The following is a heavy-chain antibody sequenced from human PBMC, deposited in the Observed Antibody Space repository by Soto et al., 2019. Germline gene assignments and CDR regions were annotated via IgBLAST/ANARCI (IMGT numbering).Heavy chain of an antibody. J-gene: IGHJ5*02. D-gene: IGHD3-10*01. CDR1: GFSLSTSGVG. CDR2: IYWDDDK. Sequence: SGPTLVNPTQTLTLTCTLSGFSLSTSGVGVGWIRQPPGKALEWLALIYWDDDKRYSPSLKSRLTITKDTSKNQVVLTMTNMEQLNPAPYYCENRDFYFGSGNRLDPWAREPWSPSPQ. CDR3: ENRDFYFGSGNRLDP. V-gene: IGHV2-5*02.